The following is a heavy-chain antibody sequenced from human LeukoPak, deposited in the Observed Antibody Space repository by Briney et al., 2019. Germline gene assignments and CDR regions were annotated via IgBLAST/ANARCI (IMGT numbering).Heavy chain of an antibody. Sequence: PGGSLRLSCAASGFTFSDYWMSWVRQAPGKGLEWVANIRQDGSERYYVDSVKGRFTISRDNAKNSLYLQMNSLRAEDTAVYYCARVHSYYYDSSGYQTNYWGQGTLVTVSS. V-gene: IGHV3-7*01. D-gene: IGHD3-22*01. CDR2: IRQDGSER. CDR3: ARVHSYYYDSSGYQTNY. J-gene: IGHJ4*02. CDR1: GFTFSDYW.